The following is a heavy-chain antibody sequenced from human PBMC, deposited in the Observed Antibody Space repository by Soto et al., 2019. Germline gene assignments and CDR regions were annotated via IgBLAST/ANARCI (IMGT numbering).Heavy chain of an antibody. J-gene: IGHJ6*03. CDR3: ATGGYFYYMDV. V-gene: IGHV3-48*01. CDR1: GFTFSSYS. CDR2: TSSSSSTI. Sequence: EVQLVESGGGLVQPGGSLRLSCAASGFTFSSYSMNWVRQAPGKGLEWVSYTSSSSSTIYYADSVKGRFTISRDNAKNSLYLQINSLRAEDRAVYYCATGGYFYYMDVWGKGTTVTVSS.